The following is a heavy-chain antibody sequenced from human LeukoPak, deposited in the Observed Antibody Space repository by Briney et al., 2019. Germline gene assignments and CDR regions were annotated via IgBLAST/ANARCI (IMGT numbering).Heavy chain of an antibody. J-gene: IGHJ6*02. CDR3: ARDGQYCGGDCPITTLWYYGMDV. V-gene: IGHV3-11*04. CDR1: GFTFSDYY. Sequence: GGSLRLSCAASGFTFSDYYMSWIRQAPGKGLEWVSYISSSGSTIYYADSVKGRFTISRDNAKNSLYLQMNSLRAEDTAVYYCARDGQYCGGDCPITTLWYYGMDVWGQGTTVTVSS. D-gene: IGHD2-21*02. CDR2: ISSSGSTI.